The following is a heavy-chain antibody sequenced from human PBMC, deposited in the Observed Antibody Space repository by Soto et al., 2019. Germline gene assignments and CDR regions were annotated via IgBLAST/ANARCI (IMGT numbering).Heavy chain of an antibody. J-gene: IGHJ5*02. CDR2: MNPNSGNT. V-gene: IGHV1-8*01. D-gene: IGHD2-15*01. CDR1: GYAFTSYD. CDR3: ARGKSLVTVINWFDP. Sequence: QVQLVQSGAEVKKPGASVKVSCKASGYAFTSYDINWVRQATGQGLEWMGWMNPNSGNTAYAQKFQGRVIMTRNTSISTDYMELSSLRPEDTAVYYCARGKSLVTVINWFDPWGQGTLVTVSS.